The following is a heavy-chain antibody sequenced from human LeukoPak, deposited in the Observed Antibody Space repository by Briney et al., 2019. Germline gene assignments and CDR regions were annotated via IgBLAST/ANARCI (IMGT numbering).Heavy chain of an antibody. CDR3: ARGGYFSFDY. CDR2: ITANTRGSIT. CDR1: GFSFSTYD. Sequence: GGSQRLSCVTSGFSFSTYDMSWVRQAPGKGLEWVSGITANTRGSITYYADSVKGRFTISRDSSKDTLYLQMNSLRAEDTAVYFCARGGYFSFDYWGQGTLVTVSS. V-gene: IGHV3-23*01. J-gene: IGHJ4*02. D-gene: IGHD2/OR15-2a*01.